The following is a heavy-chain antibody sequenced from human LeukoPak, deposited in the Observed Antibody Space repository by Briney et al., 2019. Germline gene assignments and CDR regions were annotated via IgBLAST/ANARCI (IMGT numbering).Heavy chain of an antibody. J-gene: IGHJ2*01. CDR3: AISAMVTDWYFDL. V-gene: IGHV3-23*01. Sequence: GGSLRLSCAASGFTLSSYWMSWVRQAPGKGLEWVSAISGSGGSTYYADSVKGRFTISRDNSKNTLYLQMNSLRAEDTAVYYCAISAMVTDWYFDLWGRGTLVTVSS. D-gene: IGHD5-18*01. CDR2: ISGSGGST. CDR1: GFTLSSYW.